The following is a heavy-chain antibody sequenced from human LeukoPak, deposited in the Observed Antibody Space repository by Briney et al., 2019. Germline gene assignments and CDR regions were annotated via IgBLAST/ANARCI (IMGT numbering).Heavy chain of an antibody. CDR1: GILFSIHV. J-gene: IGHJ4*02. CDR3: AKQPPGDFGLGVDH. V-gene: IGHV3-30*18. CDR2: ISDDGRDI. Sequence: PGGSLRLSCAASGILFSIHVMHWVSQAPGQGLEWVATISDDGRDIHYADSVKGGFTVSRDNRKNTLYLQMNRLRIEDTAVYYCAKQPPGDFGLGVDHWGQGTLVTVTS. D-gene: IGHD3/OR15-3a*01.